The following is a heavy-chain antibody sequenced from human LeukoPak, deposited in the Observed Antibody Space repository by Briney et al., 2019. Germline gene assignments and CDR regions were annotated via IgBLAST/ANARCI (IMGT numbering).Heavy chain of an antibody. Sequence: SETLSLTCTVSGGSISSSSYYWGWIRQPPGKGLEWIGEINHSGSTNYNPSLKSRVTISVDTSKNQFSLKLSSVTAADTAMYYCARSRVSSSLDYWGQGTLVTVSS. CDR1: GGSISSSSYY. CDR3: ARSRVSSSLDY. V-gene: IGHV4-39*07. CDR2: INHSGST. D-gene: IGHD6-13*01. J-gene: IGHJ4*02.